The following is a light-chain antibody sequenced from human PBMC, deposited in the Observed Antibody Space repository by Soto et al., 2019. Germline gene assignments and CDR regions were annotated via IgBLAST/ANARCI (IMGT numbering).Light chain of an antibody. CDR3: QQSYTTLFT. CDR2: AAS. J-gene: IGKJ3*01. Sequence: DIQMTQSPSSLSASVGDRITITCRASQSIRSYLNWYQQKPGKAPKLLIYAASTLQSGVSSRFSGSGSGTDFTLSITSLQPEDFATYYCQQSYTTLFTFGPGTKVDIK. CDR1: QSIRSY. V-gene: IGKV1-39*01.